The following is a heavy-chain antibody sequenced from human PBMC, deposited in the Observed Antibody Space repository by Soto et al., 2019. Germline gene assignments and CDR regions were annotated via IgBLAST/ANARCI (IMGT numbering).Heavy chain of an antibody. CDR3: ARDPRVAAIEYYLDY. J-gene: IGHJ4*02. CDR2: ISYDGSNK. V-gene: IGHV3-30-3*01. CDR1: GFTFSSYA. D-gene: IGHD6-25*01. Sequence: GGSLRLSCAASGFTFSSYAMHWVRQAPGKGLEWVAVISYDGSNKYYADSVKGRFTISRDNSKNTLYLQMNSLRAEDTAVYYCARDPRVAAIEYYLDYSGPGPLVSVSS.